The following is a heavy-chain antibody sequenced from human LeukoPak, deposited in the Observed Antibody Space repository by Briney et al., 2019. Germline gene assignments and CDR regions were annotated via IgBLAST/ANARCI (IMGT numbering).Heavy chain of an antibody. CDR2: IKQDGSEK. Sequence: PGGSLRLSCAASGFTFSIYWMSWVRQAPGKGLEWVANIKQDGSEKYYVDSVKGRFTISRDNAKNSLYLQMNSLRAEDTAVYYCARGIAVAARRHYWGQGTLVTVSS. J-gene: IGHJ4*02. CDR3: ARGIAVAARRHY. CDR1: GFTFSIYW. D-gene: IGHD6-19*01. V-gene: IGHV3-7*01.